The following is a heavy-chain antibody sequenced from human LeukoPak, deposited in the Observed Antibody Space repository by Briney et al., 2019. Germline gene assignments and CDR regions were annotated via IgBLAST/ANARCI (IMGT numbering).Heavy chain of an antibody. CDR1: GGSISSSNYY. J-gene: IGHJ3*02. CDR2: IYYSGST. D-gene: IGHD1-26*01. CDR3: ARNGWALLGNAFDI. V-gene: IGHV4-39*07. Sequence: PSETLSLTCTVSGGSISSSNYYWGWIRQPPGKGLEWIGSIYYSGSTSYNPSLKSRVTISVDKSKNQFSLKLSSVTAADTAVYYCARNGWALLGNAFDIWGQGTMVTVSS.